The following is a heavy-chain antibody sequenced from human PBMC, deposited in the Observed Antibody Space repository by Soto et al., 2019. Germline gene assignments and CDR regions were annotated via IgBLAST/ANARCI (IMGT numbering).Heavy chain of an antibody. CDR1: GFTYEDFA. Sequence: EVQLVESGGGLVEPGKSLRLSCVVSGFTYEDFAMHWVRQAPGKGLEWVSGISWNSASTGYADSVTGRFTISRDNAKNSLYLQMRNLTGDDTAMYYCVKDFRRYTNGLDVWGQGTSVTVSS. V-gene: IGHV3-9*01. D-gene: IGHD5-18*01. CDR2: ISWNSAST. J-gene: IGHJ6*02. CDR3: VKDFRRYTNGLDV.